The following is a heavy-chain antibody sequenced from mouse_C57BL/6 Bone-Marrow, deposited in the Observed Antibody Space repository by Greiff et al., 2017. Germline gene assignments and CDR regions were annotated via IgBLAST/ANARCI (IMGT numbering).Heavy chain of an antibody. V-gene: IGHV1-9*01. CDR2: ILPGSGRT. CDR3: ARGGYEDAMDY. J-gene: IGHJ4*01. D-gene: IGHD2-2*01. Sequence: QVQLQQSGAELMKPGASVKLSCKATGYTFTGYWIEWVKQRPGHGLEWIGEILPGSGRTNYHEKFKGKATFTADTSSNTAYMQLSSLTNEDSAIYYCARGGYEDAMDYWGQGTSVTVSS. CDR1: GYTFTGYW.